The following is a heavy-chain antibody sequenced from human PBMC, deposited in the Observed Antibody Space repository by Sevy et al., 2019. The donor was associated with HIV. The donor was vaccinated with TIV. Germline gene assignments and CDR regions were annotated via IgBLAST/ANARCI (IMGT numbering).Heavy chain of an antibody. CDR1: GISISSHW. CDR3: ARAMGV. CDR2: LNQDGSEI. J-gene: IGHJ6*02. V-gene: IGHV3-7*01. Sequence: GESLKISCVGAGISISSHWMNWVRQSPGKGLEWVANLNQDGSEIYYVGSVKGRFTISRDNARNSGYLQMHSLSVEDSGVYYCARAMGVWGQGTTVTVSS.